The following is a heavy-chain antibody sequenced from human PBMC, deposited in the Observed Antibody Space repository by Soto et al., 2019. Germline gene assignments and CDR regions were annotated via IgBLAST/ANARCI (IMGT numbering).Heavy chain of an antibody. Sequence: GASVKVSCKGSGYTLPSYYMDLVRQAPGQGLEWMGIINPSGGSTSYAQKFQGRVTMTRDTSTSTVYMELSSLRSEDTAVYYCARDQGSLDYYYYMDVWGKRTTVTVSS. J-gene: IGHJ6*03. V-gene: IGHV1-46*03. CDR1: GYTLPSYY. CDR2: INPSGGST. CDR3: ARDQGSLDYYYYMDV. D-gene: IGHD3-16*02.